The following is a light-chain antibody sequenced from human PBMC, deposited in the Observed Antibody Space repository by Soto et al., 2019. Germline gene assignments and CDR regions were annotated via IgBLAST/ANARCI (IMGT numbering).Light chain of an antibody. CDR1: QSVDSY. CDR2: DAS. J-gene: IGKJ4*01. V-gene: IGKV3-11*01. Sequence: EIVLTQSPATLSLSPGERATLSCRASQSVDSYLAWYQQKVGQAPRLLIYDASNRATGIPARFSGSGSGTDFTLTISRLEPEDFAVYYCQQYGNSLTFGGGTKVDIK. CDR3: QQYGNSLT.